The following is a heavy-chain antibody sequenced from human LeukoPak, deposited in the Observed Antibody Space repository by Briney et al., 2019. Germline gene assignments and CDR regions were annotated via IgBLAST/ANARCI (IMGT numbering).Heavy chain of an antibody. Sequence: SETLSLTCTVSGGSISSGSYYWSWIRQPAGKGLEWIGRIYTSGSTNYNPSLKSRVTISVDTSKNQFSLKLSSVTAADTAVYYCARVPYSSSWYNWFDPWGQGTLVTVSS. CDR3: ARVPYSSSWYNWFDP. J-gene: IGHJ5*02. CDR1: GGSISSGSYY. D-gene: IGHD6-13*01. CDR2: IYTSGST. V-gene: IGHV4-61*02.